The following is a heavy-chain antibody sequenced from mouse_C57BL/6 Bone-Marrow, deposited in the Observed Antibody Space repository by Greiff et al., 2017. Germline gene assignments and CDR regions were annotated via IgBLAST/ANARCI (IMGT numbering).Heavy chain of an antibody. CDR3: ARGEVARVLDY. CDR1: GYTFTSYG. D-gene: IGHD1-1*02. Sequence: VMLVESGAELARPGASVKLSCKASGYTFTSYGISWVKQRTGQGLEWIGEIYPRSGNTYYNEKFKGKATLTADKSSSTAYMELRSLTSEDSAVYFCARGEVARVLDYWGQGTTLTVSS. CDR2: IYPRSGNT. J-gene: IGHJ2*01. V-gene: IGHV1-81*01.